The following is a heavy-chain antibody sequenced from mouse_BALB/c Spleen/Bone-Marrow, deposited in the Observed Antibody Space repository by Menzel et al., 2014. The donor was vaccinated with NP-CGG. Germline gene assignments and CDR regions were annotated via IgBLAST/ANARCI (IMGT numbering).Heavy chain of an antibody. D-gene: IGHD2-2*01. CDR1: GFTFSSFG. V-gene: IGHV5-17*02. CDR3: ARSSYGYDRQAYFFDY. Sequence: EVKLMESGGGLVQPGGSRKLSCAASGFTFSSFGMHWVRPAPEKGLEWVAYISSGSSTIYYADTVKGRFTISRDNPKNTLFLQMTRLRSENTAMYYCARSSYGYDRQAYFFDYWGQGTTLTVSS. CDR2: ISSGSSTI. J-gene: IGHJ2*01.